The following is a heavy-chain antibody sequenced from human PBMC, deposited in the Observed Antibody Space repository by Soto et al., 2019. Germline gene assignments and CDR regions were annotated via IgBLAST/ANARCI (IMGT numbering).Heavy chain of an antibody. V-gene: IGHV3-9*01. CDR1: GSTFDDYA. D-gene: IGHD3-3*01. CDR2: ISRNSASI. CDR3: VKDGGHFLWNGYFNF. J-gene: IGHJ4*02. Sequence: PGGSLRLSCAASGSTFDDYAMHWVRQVPGKGLEWVSGISRNSASIGYAGSVKGRFTTSRDNAKNSLYLEMNSLRTEDSALSYGVKDGGHFLWNGYFNFWGQGTPVTVSS.